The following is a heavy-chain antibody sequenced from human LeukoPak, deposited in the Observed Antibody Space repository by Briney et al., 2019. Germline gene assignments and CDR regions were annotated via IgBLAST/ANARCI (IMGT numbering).Heavy chain of an antibody. J-gene: IGHJ4*02. CDR3: ARDKYGSALYYFDS. D-gene: IGHD3-10*01. CDR2: ISPNSGGT. CDR1: GYTFTGYY. Sequence: ASVKVSCKASGYTFTGYYMHWVRQAPGQGLEWMGWISPNSGGTNYAQKFQGRVTMTRDTSISTAYMELSRLRSDDTAVYYCARDKYGSALYYFDSWGQGTLVTVSS. V-gene: IGHV1-2*02.